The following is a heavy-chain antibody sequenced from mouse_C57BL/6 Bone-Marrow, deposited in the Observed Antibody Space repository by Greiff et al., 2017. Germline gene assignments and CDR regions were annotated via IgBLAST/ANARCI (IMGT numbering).Heavy chain of an antibody. CDR2: INPSNGGT. CDR3: ARSGGLLRFYYAMDY. CDR1: GYTFTSYW. D-gene: IGHD1-1*01. V-gene: IGHV1-53*01. J-gene: IGHJ4*01. Sequence: QVQLQQPGTELVKPGASVKLSCKASGYTFTSYWMHWVKQRPGQGLEWIGNINPSNGGTNYNEKFKSKATLTVDKSSSTAYMQLSSLTSEDSAVYYCARSGGLLRFYYAMDYWGQGTSVTVSS.